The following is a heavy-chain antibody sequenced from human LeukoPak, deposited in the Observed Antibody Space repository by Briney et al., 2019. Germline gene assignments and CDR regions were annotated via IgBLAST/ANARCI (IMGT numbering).Heavy chain of an antibody. D-gene: IGHD6-19*01. CDR2: IYTSGGT. J-gene: IGHJ5*02. V-gene: IGHV4-61*02. CDR3: ARSSGYSSGWFDP. Sequence: SETLSLTCTVSGGSISSGSYYWSWIRQPAGKGLEWIGRIYTSGGTNYNPSLKSRVTISVDTSKNQFSLKLSSVTAADTAVYYCARSSGYSSGWFDPWGQGTLVTVSS. CDR1: GGSISSGSYY.